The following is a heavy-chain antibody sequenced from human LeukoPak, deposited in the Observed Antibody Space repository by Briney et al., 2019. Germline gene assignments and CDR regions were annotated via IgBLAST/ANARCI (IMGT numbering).Heavy chain of an antibody. D-gene: IGHD5-12*01. Sequence: PGGSLRLSCAASGFTVSSNYMSWVRQASGKGLEWVGRIRSKANSYATAYAASVKGRFTISRDDSKNTAYLQMNSLKTEDTAVYYCTRLDSGYDFDYFDYWGQGTLVTVSS. J-gene: IGHJ4*02. V-gene: IGHV3-73*01. CDR2: IRSKANSYAT. CDR3: TRLDSGYDFDYFDY. CDR1: GFTVSSNY.